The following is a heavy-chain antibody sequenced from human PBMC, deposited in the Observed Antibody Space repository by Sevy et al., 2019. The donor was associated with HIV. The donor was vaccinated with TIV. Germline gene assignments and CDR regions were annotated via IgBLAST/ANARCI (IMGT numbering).Heavy chain of an antibody. Sequence: ASVKVSCKASGGTFSRYSISWVRQAPGQGLEYMGRIIPIFGTGNYAQKFQGRVTITADESTSTAYMDLNSLTSEDSAIYYCTTAGYDVLTGGSYNWFDPWGQGTLVTVSS. CDR3: TTAGYDVLTGGSYNWFDP. D-gene: IGHD3-9*01. CDR1: GGTFSRYS. V-gene: IGHV1-69*13. J-gene: IGHJ5*02. CDR2: IIPIFGTG.